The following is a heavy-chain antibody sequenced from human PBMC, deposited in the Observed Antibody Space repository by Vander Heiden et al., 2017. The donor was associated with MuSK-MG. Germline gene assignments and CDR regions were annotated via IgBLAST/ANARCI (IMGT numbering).Heavy chain of an antibody. CDR1: GFTFRSFG. V-gene: IGHV3-23*01. Sequence: VQVLESGGDLVQPGGSLRLSCAASGFTFRSFGMNGTRPAPGKQLEWVSAISGSGENTYYADSVKGRVTISRDNSRNTLYLQMNRLRAEDTALYYCARGQSVGGPNWFDPWGQGTLVTVSS. CDR3: ARGQSVGGPNWFDP. CDR2: ISGSGENT. J-gene: IGHJ5*02. D-gene: IGHD2-2*01.